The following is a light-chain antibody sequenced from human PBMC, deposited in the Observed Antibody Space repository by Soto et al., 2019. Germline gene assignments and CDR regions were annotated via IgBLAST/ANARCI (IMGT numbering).Light chain of an antibody. CDR3: QQYNSYWT. CDR2: DAS. Sequence: DIQMTQSPSTLSASVGDRVTITCRASQSISSWLAWYQQKPGKAPKLLIYDASSLESGAPSRFSGSGSGTEFTRSISRLQPDDFATYFCQQYNSYWTFGQGTKVEIE. V-gene: IGKV1-5*01. CDR1: QSISSW. J-gene: IGKJ1*01.